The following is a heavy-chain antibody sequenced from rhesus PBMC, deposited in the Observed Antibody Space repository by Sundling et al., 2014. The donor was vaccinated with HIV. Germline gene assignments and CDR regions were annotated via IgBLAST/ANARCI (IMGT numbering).Heavy chain of an antibody. CDR2: IYSSGGNT. Sequence: QVQLQESGPGLLKPSETLSLTCAVSGASISGGYGWDWIRQPPGKGLEWIGNIYSSGGNTYYKPSLKSRLSISMDTSKNQFSLKLSSVTAADTAVYFCATDTSGWHHRFDYWGQGVLVTVSS. J-gene: IGHJ4*01. CDR3: ATDTSGWHHRFDY. D-gene: IGHD6-31*01. CDR1: GASISGGYG. V-gene: IGHV4-76*01.